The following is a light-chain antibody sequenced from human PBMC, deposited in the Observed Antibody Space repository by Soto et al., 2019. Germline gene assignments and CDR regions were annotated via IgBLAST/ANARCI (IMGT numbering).Light chain of an antibody. CDR2: GAS. V-gene: IGKV3-15*01. CDR1: QSVGSN. CDR3: QQRSNWPLT. J-gene: IGKJ4*01. Sequence: EIVMTQSPATLSVSPGERATLSCRASQSVGSNLAWYQQKPGQAPRLLIYGASTRATGIPARFSGSGSVTEFTLTISSLQSEDFAVYYCQQRSNWPLTFGGGTKVEIK.